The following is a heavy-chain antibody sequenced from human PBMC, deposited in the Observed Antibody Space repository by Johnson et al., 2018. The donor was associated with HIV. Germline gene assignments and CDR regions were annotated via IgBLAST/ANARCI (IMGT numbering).Heavy chain of an antibody. CDR1: VFTFSTYA. D-gene: IGHD2-2*01. J-gene: IGHJ3*01. Sequence: VQLVESGGGVVQPGRSLRLSCAASVFTFSTYAMHWVRQAPGKGLEWVSGINWNGGSTGYADSVKGRFTISRDNAKNSLYLQMNSLRVEDTALYYCAKDSSASWRRYDAFDFWGQGTMVTVSS. CDR3: AKDSSASWRRYDAFDF. V-gene: IGHV3-20*04. CDR2: INWNGGST.